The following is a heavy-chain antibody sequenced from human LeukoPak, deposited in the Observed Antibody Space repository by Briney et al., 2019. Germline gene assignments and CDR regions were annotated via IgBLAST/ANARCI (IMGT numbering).Heavy chain of an antibody. V-gene: IGHV1-2*02. CDR2: MNPNSGGT. CDR3: ARAHCSSGSCLSDLYYMDA. D-gene: IGHD2-15*01. Sequence: GASVKVSCKASGYTFTSYAMNWVRQAPGQGLEWMGWMNPNSGGTYFAQKFQGRVTMTRDTSISTAYMELSRLTSDDTAVYHCARAHCSSGSCLSDLYYMDAWGKGTTVTVSS. J-gene: IGHJ6*04. CDR1: GYTFTSYA.